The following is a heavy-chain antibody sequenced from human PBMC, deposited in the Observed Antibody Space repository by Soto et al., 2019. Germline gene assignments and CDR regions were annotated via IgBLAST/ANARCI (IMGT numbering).Heavy chain of an antibody. CDR1: GYTFIDYY. J-gene: IGHJ4*02. CDR3: ARPPGYISGWYYFDL. V-gene: IGHV1-2*02. CDR2: ISPRSGGT. Sequence: ASVKVSCKASGYTFIDYYMHWVRQAPGQGFEWMGRISPRSGGTNYAQKFQGRVTMTWDTSLNTAYMELSSLISEDTAVYYCARPPGYISGWYYFDLWGQGTLVTVSS. D-gene: IGHD6-19*01.